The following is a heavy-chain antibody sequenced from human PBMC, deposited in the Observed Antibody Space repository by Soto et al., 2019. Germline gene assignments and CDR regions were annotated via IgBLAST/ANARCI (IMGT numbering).Heavy chain of an antibody. CDR2: IKQDGSEK. CDR1: GFTFSSYW. V-gene: IGHV3-7*01. Sequence: GGSLRLSCAASGFTFSSYWMSWVRQAPGKGLEWVANIKQDGSEKYYVDSVKGRFTISRDNAKNSLYLQMNSLGAEDTAVYYCARAIAAAGTSYYYYYMDVWGKGTTVTVSS. CDR3: ARAIAAAGTSYYYYYMDV. D-gene: IGHD6-13*01. J-gene: IGHJ6*03.